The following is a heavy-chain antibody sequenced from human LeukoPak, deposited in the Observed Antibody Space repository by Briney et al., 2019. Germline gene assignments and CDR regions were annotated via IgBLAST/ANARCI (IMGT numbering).Heavy chain of an antibody. V-gene: IGHV3-21*01. D-gene: IGHD5-24*01. CDR1: GFTFSSSS. J-gene: IGHJ4*02. CDR3: ARDRDGYTNFDY. Sequence: GGSLRLSCAASGFTFSSSSLNWVRQAPGKGLEWVSSITRHSTYIYYADSMKGRFTISRDSAKNSLYLQMNSLRADDTAVYYCARDRDGYTNFDYWGQGTLVTVSS. CDR2: ITRHSTYI.